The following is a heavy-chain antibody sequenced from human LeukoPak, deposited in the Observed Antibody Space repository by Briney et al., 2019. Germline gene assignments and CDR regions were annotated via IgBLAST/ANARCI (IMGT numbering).Heavy chain of an antibody. CDR1: GGSISSYY. D-gene: IGHD3-10*01. Sequence: PSETLSLTCTVSGGSISSYYWSWIRQPAGKGPEWIGRIYTSGSTNYNPSLKSRVTMSVDTSKNQFSLKLSSVTAADTAVYYCARETGYYGSGSGIDYWGQGTLVTVSS. J-gene: IGHJ4*02. V-gene: IGHV4-4*07. CDR3: ARETGYYGSGSGIDY. CDR2: IYTSGST.